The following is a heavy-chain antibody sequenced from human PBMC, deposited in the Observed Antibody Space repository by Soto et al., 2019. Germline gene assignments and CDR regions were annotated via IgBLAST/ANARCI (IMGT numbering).Heavy chain of an antibody. D-gene: IGHD2-15*01. CDR1: GGTFSSYA. J-gene: IGHJ5*02. Sequence: SVKVSCKASGGTFSSYAISWVRQAPGQGLEWMGGIIPIFGTANYAQKFQGRVTITADKSTSTAYMELSSLRSEDTAVYYCAGGVYCSGGSYAYSRNYSEFWFDTWGQGTLVTVSS. CDR2: IIPIFGTA. CDR3: AGGVYCSGGSYAYSRNYSEFWFDT. V-gene: IGHV1-69*06.